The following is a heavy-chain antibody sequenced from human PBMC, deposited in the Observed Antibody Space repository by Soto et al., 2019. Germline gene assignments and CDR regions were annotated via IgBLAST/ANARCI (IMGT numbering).Heavy chain of an antibody. V-gene: IGHV1-69*13. J-gene: IGHJ5*02. CDR2: IIPIFGTA. Sequence: SVKVSCKASGGTFSSYAISWVRQAPGQGLEWMGGIIPIFGTANYAQKFQGRVTITADESTSTAYMELSSLRSEDTAVYYCARGRKYYDSSGSLNWFDPWGQGTLVTVSS. D-gene: IGHD3-22*01. CDR1: GGTFSSYA. CDR3: ARGRKYYDSSGSLNWFDP.